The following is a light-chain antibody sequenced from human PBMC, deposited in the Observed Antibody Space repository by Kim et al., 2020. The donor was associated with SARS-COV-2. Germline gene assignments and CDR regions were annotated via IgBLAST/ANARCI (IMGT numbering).Light chain of an antibody. Sequence: PGQSLTISCTGTSSDVGGYNDVSWYQQHPGKAPKLMIYDVSKRPSGVPDRFSGSKSGNTASLTISGLQAEDEADYYCCSYAGSEVVFGGGTQLTVL. CDR3: CSYAGSEVV. CDR2: DVS. V-gene: IGLV2-11*01. CDR1: SSDVGGYND. J-gene: IGLJ2*01.